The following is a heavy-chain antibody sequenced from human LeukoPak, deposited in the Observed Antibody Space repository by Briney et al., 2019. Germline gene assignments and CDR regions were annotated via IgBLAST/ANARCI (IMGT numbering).Heavy chain of an antibody. CDR1: GFTFSTHT. CDR2: IISRSSYI. V-gene: IGHV3-21*04. D-gene: IGHD6-13*01. J-gene: IGHJ6*03. CDR3: AKAAAGNYYSHYYCYMDV. Sequence: GGSLRLSCEASGFTFSTHTMNWVRQAPGKGLEWVSCIISRSSYIFYADSVRGRFIISRDNAKNSLYLQMNSLRAEDTAVYYCAKAAAGNYYSHYYCYMDVWCKGTTVTVSS.